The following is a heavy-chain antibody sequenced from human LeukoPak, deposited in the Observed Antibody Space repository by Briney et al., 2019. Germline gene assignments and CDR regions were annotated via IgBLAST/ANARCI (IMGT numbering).Heavy chain of an antibody. CDR1: GYSISSGYY. V-gene: IGHV4-38-2*02. Sequence: SETLSLTCTVSGYSISSGYYWGWIRQPPGKGLEWIGSIYHSGSTYYNPSLKSRVTISVDTSKNQFSLKLSSVTAADTAVYYCARVRQRESLFDYWGQGTLVTVSS. D-gene: IGHD5-18*01. CDR3: ARVRQRESLFDY. J-gene: IGHJ4*02. CDR2: IYHSGST.